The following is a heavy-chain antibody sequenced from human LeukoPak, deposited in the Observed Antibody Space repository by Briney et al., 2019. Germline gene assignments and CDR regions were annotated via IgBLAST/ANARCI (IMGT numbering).Heavy chain of an antibody. D-gene: IGHD5-12*01. V-gene: IGHV3-30*18. CDR3: ANTEALGYSGYDSYAFDI. CDR1: GFTFSSYG. Sequence: GRSLRLSCAASGFTFSSYGMHSVRQAPGKGPEWVAVISYDGSNKYYADSVKGRFTISRDNSKNTLYLQMNSLRAEDTAVYYCANTEALGYSGYDSYAFDIWGQGTMVTVSS. CDR2: ISYDGSNK. J-gene: IGHJ3*02.